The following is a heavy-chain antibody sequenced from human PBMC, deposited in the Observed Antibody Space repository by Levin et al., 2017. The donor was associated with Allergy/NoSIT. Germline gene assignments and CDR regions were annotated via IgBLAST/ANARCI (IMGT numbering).Heavy chain of an antibody. CDR3: AKDRGGSYDFDG. J-gene: IGHJ4*02. V-gene: IGHV3-23*01. D-gene: IGHD1-26*01. Sequence: GGSLRLSCAGSGFTFRSYAMSWVRQAPRQGLEWVAGLNPSGANTDYADSVKGRFTISRDNSKNMLFLQMDSLSAEDTAVYYCAKDRGGSYDFDGWGQGTLVTVSS. CDR1: GFTFRSYA. CDR2: LNPSGANT.